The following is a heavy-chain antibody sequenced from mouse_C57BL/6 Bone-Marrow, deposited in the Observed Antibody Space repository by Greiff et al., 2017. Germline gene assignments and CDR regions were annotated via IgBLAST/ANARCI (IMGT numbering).Heavy chain of an antibody. CDR2: IYPGSGST. CDR3: DREAYYCGSSPCAY. J-gene: IGHJ3*01. Sequence: QVQLQQSGAELVKPGASVKMSCKASGYTFTSYWITWVKQRPGQGLEWIGDIYPGSGSTNYNEKFKSKATLTVDTSSSTAYMQLSSLTSEDSAVSFCDREAYYCGSSPCAYWGQGTLVTVSA. CDR1: GYTFTSYW. V-gene: IGHV1-55*01. D-gene: IGHD1-1*01.